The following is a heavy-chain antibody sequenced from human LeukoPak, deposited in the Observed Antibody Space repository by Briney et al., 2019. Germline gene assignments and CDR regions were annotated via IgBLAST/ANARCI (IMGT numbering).Heavy chain of an antibody. CDR2: IYPGDSYT. D-gene: IGHD4-11*01. CDR1: GYSFTTYW. Sequence: GESLKISCEGSGYSFTTYWIAWVRQMTGKGLEWMGIIYPGDSYTKYSPSFQGQVTISADKSISTAFLQWNSLKASDSAMYYCARREEDDYSETFDYWGQGTLVTVSS. V-gene: IGHV5-51*01. CDR3: ARREEDDYSETFDY. J-gene: IGHJ4*02.